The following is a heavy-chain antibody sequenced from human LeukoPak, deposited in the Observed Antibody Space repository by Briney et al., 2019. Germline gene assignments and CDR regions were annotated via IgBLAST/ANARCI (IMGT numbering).Heavy chain of an antibody. CDR2: IYSGGST. V-gene: IGHV3-53*01. D-gene: IGHD3-10*01. J-gene: IGHJ6*02. Sequence: GGSLRLSCAASGFTVSSNYMSWVRQAPGKGLEWVSVIYSGGSTYYADSVKGRFTISRDNSKNTLYLQMNSLRAEDTAVYYCARGPMVRASYYYYYGMDVWGQGTTVTVS. CDR3: ARGPMVRASYYYYYGMDV. CDR1: GFTVSSNY.